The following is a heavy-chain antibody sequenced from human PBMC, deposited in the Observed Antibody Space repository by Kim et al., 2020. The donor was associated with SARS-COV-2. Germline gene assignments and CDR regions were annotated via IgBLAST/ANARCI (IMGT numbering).Heavy chain of an antibody. V-gene: IGHV1-2*02. CDR3: ARANGSGSYCKYYFDY. CDR1: GYTFTGYY. Sequence: ASVKVSCKASGYTFTGYYMHWVRQAPGQGLEWMGWINPNSGGTNYAQKFQGRVTMTRDTSISTAYMELSRLRSDDTAVYYCARANGSGSYCKYYFDYWGQGTLVTVSS. J-gene: IGHJ4*02. D-gene: IGHD3-10*01. CDR2: INPNSGGT.